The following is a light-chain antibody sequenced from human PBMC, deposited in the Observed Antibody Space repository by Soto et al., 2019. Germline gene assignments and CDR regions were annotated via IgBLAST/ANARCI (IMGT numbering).Light chain of an antibody. J-gene: IGKJ5*01. CDR1: ESVRTS. Sequence: ETGLTQSPGTLSLSPGERATISCRASESVRTSLAWFQQKPGQAPSLLIYAASNRATGIPARFSGSGSGTDFTLTISSLEPEDFAVYFCQQNSNWPTFGQGTRLEIK. CDR3: QQNSNWPT. V-gene: IGKV3-11*01. CDR2: AAS.